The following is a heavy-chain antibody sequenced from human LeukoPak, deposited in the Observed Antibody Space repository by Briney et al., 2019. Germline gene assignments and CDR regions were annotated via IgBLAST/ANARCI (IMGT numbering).Heavy chain of an antibody. V-gene: IGHV1-69*13. Sequence: GASVKVSCKASGYTFTGYYMHWVRQAPGQGLEWMGGIIVIFGTVNYAQKFQGRVTITADESTSTAYMELSSLRSEDTAVYYCASGASVATTKRYNWFDPWGQGTLVTVSS. CDR3: ASGASVATTKRYNWFDP. D-gene: IGHD5-12*01. CDR2: IIVIFGTV. J-gene: IGHJ5*02. CDR1: GYTFTGYY.